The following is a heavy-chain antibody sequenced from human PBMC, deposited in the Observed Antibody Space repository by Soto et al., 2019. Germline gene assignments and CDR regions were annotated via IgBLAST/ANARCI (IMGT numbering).Heavy chain of an antibody. D-gene: IGHD2-2*02. V-gene: IGHV4-61*01. CDR2: IYYSGTT. CDR3: ARDRCSSTSCYTGYYYGMDV. CDR1: GGPVSSGSYY. Sequence: QVQLQESGPGLVKPSETLSLTCTVSGGPVSSGSYYWSWIRQPPGKGLEWIGYIYYSGTTNYNPSLKSRVTISVDTSKNQFSLKLSSVTAADTAVYYCARDRCSSTSCYTGYYYGMDVWGQGTTVTVSS. J-gene: IGHJ6*02.